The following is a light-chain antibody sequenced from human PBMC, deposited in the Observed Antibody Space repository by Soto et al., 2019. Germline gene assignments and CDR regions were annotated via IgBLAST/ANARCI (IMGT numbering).Light chain of an antibody. CDR1: QSISSW. V-gene: IGKV1-5*01. J-gene: IGKJ1*01. CDR2: DAS. CDR3: QPYNCYCT. Sequence: DIQMTQSPSTLSASVGDRVTITCRASQSISSWVAWYQQKPGKAPKLLIYDASSLESGVPSRFSVRGSGTEFTPAIRGLQPDAVAPADDQPYNCYCTFGQETKVESK.